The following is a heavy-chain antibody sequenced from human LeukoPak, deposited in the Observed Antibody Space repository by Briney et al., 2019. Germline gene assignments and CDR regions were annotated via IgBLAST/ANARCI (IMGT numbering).Heavy chain of an antibody. D-gene: IGHD3-10*01. CDR2: IYYSGST. V-gene: IGHV4-59*01. CDR3: ARSLGSGRRNWFDP. CDR1: GGSISSYY. Sequence: SETLSLTCTVSGGSISSYYWSWIRQPPGKGLEWIGYIYYSGSTNYNPSLKSRVTISVDTSKNQCSLKLSSVTAADTAVYYCARSLGSGRRNWFDPWGQGTLVTVSS. J-gene: IGHJ5*02.